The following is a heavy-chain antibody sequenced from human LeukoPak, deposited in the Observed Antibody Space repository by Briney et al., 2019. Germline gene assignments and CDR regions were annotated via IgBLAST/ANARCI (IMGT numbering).Heavy chain of an antibody. J-gene: IGHJ4*02. CDR3: AKGGHSSGWYVDY. V-gene: IGHV3-30*18. CDR2: ISYDGSNK. D-gene: IGHD6-19*01. Sequence: GGSLRLSCAASGFTFSSYGMHWVRRAPGKGLEWVAVISYDGSNKYYADSVKGRFTISRDNSKNTLYLQMNSLRAEDTAVYYCAKGGHSSGWYVDYWGQGTLVTVSS. CDR1: GFTFSSYG.